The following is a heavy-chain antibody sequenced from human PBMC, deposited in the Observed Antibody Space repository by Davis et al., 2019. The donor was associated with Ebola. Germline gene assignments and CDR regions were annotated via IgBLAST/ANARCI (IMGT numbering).Heavy chain of an antibody. CDR3: AKATGGTGDPFDY. Sequence: GESLKISCAASGFTVSSNYMSWVRQAPGKGLEWVSVIYSGGSTYYADSVKGRFTISRDNSKNTLYLQMNSLRAEDTAVYYCAKATGGTGDPFDYWGQGTLVTVSS. D-gene: IGHD7-27*01. J-gene: IGHJ4*02. V-gene: IGHV3-53*01. CDR1: GFTVSSNY. CDR2: IYSGGST.